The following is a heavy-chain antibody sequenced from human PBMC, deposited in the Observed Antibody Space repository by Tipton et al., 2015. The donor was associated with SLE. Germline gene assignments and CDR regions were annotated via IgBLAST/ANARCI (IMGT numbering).Heavy chain of an antibody. J-gene: IGHJ2*01. Sequence: TLSLTCTVSGGSISSSSYYWGWIRQPPGKGLEWIGSIYHSGSTYYNPSLKSRVTISVDTSKNQFSLKLSSVTAADTAVYYCARAPTYYDFWSGYYSYWYFELWGRGTLVTVSS. CDR1: GGSISSSSYY. CDR2: IYHSGST. V-gene: IGHV4-39*07. D-gene: IGHD3-3*01. CDR3: ARAPTYYDFWSGYYSYWYFEL.